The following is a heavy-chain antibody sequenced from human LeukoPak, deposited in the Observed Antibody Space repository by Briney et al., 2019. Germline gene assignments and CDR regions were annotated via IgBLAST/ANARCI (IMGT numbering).Heavy chain of an antibody. J-gene: IGHJ1*01. Sequence: SETLSLTXTVSGGSISSSSYYWGWIRQPPGKGLEWIGSIYYSGSTYYNPSLKSRVTISVDTSKNQFSLQLSSVTATDTAVYYCARGRAVAEYWGQGILVTVSS. CDR2: IYYSGST. CDR1: GGSISSSSYY. D-gene: IGHD6-19*01. V-gene: IGHV4-39*07. CDR3: ARGRAVAEY.